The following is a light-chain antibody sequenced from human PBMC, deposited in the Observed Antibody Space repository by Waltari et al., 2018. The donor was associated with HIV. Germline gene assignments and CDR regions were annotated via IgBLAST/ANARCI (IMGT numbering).Light chain of an antibody. CDR3: QQYDSYPWT. CDR2: KAS. CDR1: QTISNR. Sequence: DIQMTQSPSTLSASVGDRVNITCRASQTISNRLAWYQQKVGQAPKIVIYKASSLEKGVPSRFSGSGSETDFTLTINSLQPDDFATYYCQQYDSYPWTFGQGTKVEIK. J-gene: IGKJ1*01. V-gene: IGKV1-5*03.